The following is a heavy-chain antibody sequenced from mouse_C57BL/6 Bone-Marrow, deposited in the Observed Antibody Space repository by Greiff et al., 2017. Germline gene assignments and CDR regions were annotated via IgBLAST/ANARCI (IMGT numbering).Heavy chain of an antibody. V-gene: IGHV5-6*01. J-gene: IGHJ4*01. CDR1: GFTFSSYG. D-gene: IGHD4-1*01. Sequence: EVMLVESGGDLVKPGGSLKLSCAASGFTFSSYGLSWVRQTPDKRLEWVATISSGGSYTYYTDSVKGRFTISRDNAKNTLYLQMSSLKSEDTAMYYCATTVLAGAMDYWGQGTSVTVSS. CDR2: ISSGGSYT. CDR3: ATTVLAGAMDY.